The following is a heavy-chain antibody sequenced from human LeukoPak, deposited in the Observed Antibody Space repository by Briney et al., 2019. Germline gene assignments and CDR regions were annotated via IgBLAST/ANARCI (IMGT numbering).Heavy chain of an antibody. Sequence: GASVKVSCKASGYSFTEFDINWVRQASGQGLEWMGWMNPNSGNTGYAQKFQGRVTITRNTSISTAYMELSSLRSEDTAVYYCARAAGTVRYNWFDPWGQGTLVTVSS. CDR3: ARAAGTVRYNWFDP. D-gene: IGHD6-13*01. J-gene: IGHJ5*02. CDR2: MNPNSGNT. CDR1: GYSFTEFD. V-gene: IGHV1-8*03.